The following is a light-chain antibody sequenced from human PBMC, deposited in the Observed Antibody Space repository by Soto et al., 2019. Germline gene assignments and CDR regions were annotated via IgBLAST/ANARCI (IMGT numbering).Light chain of an antibody. CDR3: QQSYSTLST. J-gene: IGKJ1*01. V-gene: IGKV1-39*01. CDR2: AAS. Sequence: DIQMTQSPSSLSASVGDRVTITCRASQSISSYLNWYQQKPGKAPKLLIYAASILQSGVPSRFSGSGSGTDFTLTISSLQPEDFATYYCQQSYSTLSTFGQGTKVEIK. CDR1: QSISSY.